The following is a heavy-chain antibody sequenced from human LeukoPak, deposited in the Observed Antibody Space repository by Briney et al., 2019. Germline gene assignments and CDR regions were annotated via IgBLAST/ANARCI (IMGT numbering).Heavy chain of an antibody. CDR3: ARDRSGWYY. J-gene: IGHJ4*02. CDR1: GFRFSGYW. V-gene: IGHV3-7*01. CDR2: IKGDGSET. D-gene: IGHD6-19*01. Sequence: GGSLRLSCAASGFRFSGYWMTWVRQAPGKGLEWVANIKGDGSETSYVTSVKGRFTISRDNAKNSLYLQMNSLRAEDTAVYYCARDRSGWYYWGQGTLVTVSS.